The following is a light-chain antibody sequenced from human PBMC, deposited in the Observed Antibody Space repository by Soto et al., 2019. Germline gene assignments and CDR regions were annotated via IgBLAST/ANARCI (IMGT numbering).Light chain of an antibody. Sequence: IVLTQSPATLSLSPGERATLSCRASQSVGSYLAWYQQKPGQAPRLLIYDASSRATGIPARFTGSGSGTEFTLTISSLEPEDFAVYYCQQRSEWPITFGQGTRLEIK. CDR2: DAS. CDR1: QSVGSY. V-gene: IGKV3-11*01. CDR3: QQRSEWPIT. J-gene: IGKJ5*01.